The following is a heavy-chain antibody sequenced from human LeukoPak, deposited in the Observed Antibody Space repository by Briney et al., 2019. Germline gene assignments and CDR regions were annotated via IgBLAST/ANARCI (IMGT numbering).Heavy chain of an antibody. V-gene: IGHV4-59*13. CDR3: TKGYYEPFDK. J-gene: IGHJ4*02. Sequence: SETLSLTCTVSGASIDNYYWDWIRQSPGKGLEWIACISNSGSTKYNPSLTDRVTMSVDRSKNQVSLRLRSVTAADTGVYYWTKGYYEPFDKWGQGTLVTVSS. D-gene: IGHD3-22*01. CDR2: ISNSGST. CDR1: GASIDNYY.